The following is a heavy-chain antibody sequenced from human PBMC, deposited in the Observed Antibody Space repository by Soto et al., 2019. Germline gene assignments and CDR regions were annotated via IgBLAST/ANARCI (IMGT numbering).Heavy chain of an antibody. CDR2: VYYSGST. V-gene: IGHV4-59*01. D-gene: IGHD3-22*01. CDR1: CGSISTYY. J-gene: IGHJ4*02. CDR3: ARATYYYDRSGYLYYFDY. Sequence: SETLSLTCTVSCGSISTYYWSWIRQPPGKGLEWIGYVYYSGSTNYSPSLKSRVTTSVDTSKNQFSLKLTSVTAADTAVYYCARATYYYDRSGYLYYFDYWGQGILVTVSS.